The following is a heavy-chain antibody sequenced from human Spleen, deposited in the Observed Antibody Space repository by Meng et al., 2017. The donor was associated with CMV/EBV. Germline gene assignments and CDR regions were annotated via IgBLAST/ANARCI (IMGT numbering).Heavy chain of an antibody. J-gene: IGHJ4*02. Sequence: KASGYTFTGYYMNWVRQAPGQGLEWMGWVNANSGAKDYAQKFQGRVTMTRDTSISTAYMELSRLRSDDTAVYYCARGYCSGASCYIDDWGRGTLVTVSS. CDR2: VNANSGAK. CDR1: GYTFTGYY. CDR3: ARGYCSGASCYIDD. V-gene: IGHV1-2*02. D-gene: IGHD2-2*02.